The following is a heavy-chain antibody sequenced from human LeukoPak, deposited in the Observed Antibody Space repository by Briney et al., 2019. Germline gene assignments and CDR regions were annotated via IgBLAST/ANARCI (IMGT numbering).Heavy chain of an antibody. Sequence: PGGSLRLSCAASGFTFSSYWMSWVRQAPGKGLEWVANIKQDGSEKYHVDSVKGRFTISRDNAKNSLYLQMNSLRAEDTAVYYCARGGLYDFWSGTTNNWFDPWGQGTLVTVSS. J-gene: IGHJ5*02. CDR2: IKQDGSEK. CDR3: ARGGLYDFWSGTTNNWFDP. CDR1: GFTFSSYW. D-gene: IGHD3-3*01. V-gene: IGHV3-7*01.